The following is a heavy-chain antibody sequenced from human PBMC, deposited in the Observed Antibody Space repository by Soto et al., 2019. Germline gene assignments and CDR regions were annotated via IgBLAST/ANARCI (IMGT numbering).Heavy chain of an antibody. Sequence: QVQLVQSGAEVKKPGSSVKVSCKASGGTFSSYAISWVRQAPGQGLEWMGGIIPIFGTANYAQKFQGRVTITADKSTSTAYMELSSLRSEDTAVYYCARDQLRVVTMVRNYDAFDIWGQGTMVTVSS. CDR2: IIPIFGTA. CDR3: ARDQLRVVTMVRNYDAFDI. CDR1: GGTFSSYA. D-gene: IGHD3-10*01. V-gene: IGHV1-69*06. J-gene: IGHJ3*02.